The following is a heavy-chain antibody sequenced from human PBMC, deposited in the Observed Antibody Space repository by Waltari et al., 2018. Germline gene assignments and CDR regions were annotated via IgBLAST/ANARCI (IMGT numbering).Heavy chain of an antibody. J-gene: IGHJ5*02. CDR3: ARRTTVTTERWFDP. CDR1: GGSISSSSYY. CDR2: IYYSGST. D-gene: IGHD4-17*01. V-gene: IGHV4-39*07. Sequence: QLQLQESGPGLVKPSETLSLTCTVSGGSISSSSYYWGWIRRPPGKGLEWIGSIYYSGSTYYNPSLKSRVTISVDTSKNQFSLKLSSVTAADTAVYYCARRTTVTTERWFDPWGQGTLVTVSS.